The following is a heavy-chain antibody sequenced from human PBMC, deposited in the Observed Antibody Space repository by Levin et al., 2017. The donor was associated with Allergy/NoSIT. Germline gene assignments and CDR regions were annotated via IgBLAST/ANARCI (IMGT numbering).Heavy chain of an antibody. D-gene: IGHD3-10*01. CDR3: AKVGWFGELVGGSFEY. J-gene: IGHJ4*02. Sequence: GESLKISCAASGFTFSAYSMHWVRQAPGKGLEWVAVLSYDGSDKYYADSVKGRFTVSRDNSKNTLHLQMSSLGADDTAVYYCAKVGWFGELVGGSFEYWGQGTLVTVSS. CDR2: LSYDGSDK. CDR1: GFTFSAYS. V-gene: IGHV3-30-3*01.